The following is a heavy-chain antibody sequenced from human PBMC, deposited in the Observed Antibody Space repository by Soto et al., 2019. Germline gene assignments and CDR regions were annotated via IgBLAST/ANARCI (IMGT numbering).Heavy chain of an antibody. CDR1: GYTFTSYG. V-gene: IGHV1-18*01. CDR2: ISAYNGNT. J-gene: IGHJ4*02. Sequence: KVSCKASGYTFTSYGISWVRQAPGQGLEWMGWISAYNGNTNYAQKLQGRVTMTTDTSTSTAYMELRSLRSDDTAVYYCARDPVDFWSGYYDYWGQGTLVTVSS. D-gene: IGHD3-3*01. CDR3: ARDPVDFWSGYYDY.